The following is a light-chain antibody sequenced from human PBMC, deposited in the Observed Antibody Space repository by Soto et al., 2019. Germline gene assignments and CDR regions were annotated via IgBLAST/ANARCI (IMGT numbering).Light chain of an antibody. CDR1: SSDVGSYNR. Sequence: QSALTQPPSVSGSPGQSVVISCTGTSSDVGSYNRVSWYQQPPGAAPKLMIYEVSNRPSGVPDRFSGSKSGNTASLTISGLQAEDEADYYCNSYTGSSTYVFGTGTKSPS. J-gene: IGLJ1*01. CDR2: EVS. V-gene: IGLV2-18*02. CDR3: NSYTGSSTYV.